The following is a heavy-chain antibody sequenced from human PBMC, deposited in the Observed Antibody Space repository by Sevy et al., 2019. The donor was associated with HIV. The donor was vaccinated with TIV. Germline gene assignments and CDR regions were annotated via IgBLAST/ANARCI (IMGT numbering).Heavy chain of an antibody. CDR2: ISVSSSAK. CDR1: GFDFSDYY. D-gene: IGHD3-16*01. Sequence: GGSLRLSCAASGFDFSDYYMNWIRQTPGKGLEWISYISVSSSAKYYTDSVKGRFAISRDKARNSLYLQMNGLRVEDTAVYFCVGRRYSPAYSWSYHFDYWGQGALVTVSS. J-gene: IGHJ4*02. V-gene: IGHV3-11*01. CDR3: VGRRYSPAYSWSYHFDY.